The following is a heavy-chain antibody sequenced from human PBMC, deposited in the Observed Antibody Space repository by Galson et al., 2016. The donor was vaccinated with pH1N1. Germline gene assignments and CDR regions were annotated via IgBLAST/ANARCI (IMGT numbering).Heavy chain of an antibody. CDR2: IYPSDSDT. V-gene: IGHV5-51*01. Sequence: QSGAEVKKPGESLKISCKASGYSFTRYWIAWVRQVPGKGLEWVGIIYPSDSDTRYNPSFRGRVTISVDKSINTAYLQWSSLKASDAAMYSCARHDGDFVGSLYFDYWGQGALITVSS. CDR3: ARHDGDFVGSLYFDY. J-gene: IGHJ4*02. D-gene: IGHD4-17*01. CDR1: GYSFTRYW.